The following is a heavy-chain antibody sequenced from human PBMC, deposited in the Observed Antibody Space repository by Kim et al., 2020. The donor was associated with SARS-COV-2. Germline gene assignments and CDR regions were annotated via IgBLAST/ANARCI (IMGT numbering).Heavy chain of an antibody. V-gene: IGHV1-69*04. CDR3: ARDQVYDILTGYYRVYYFDY. Sequence: SVKVSCKASGGTFSSYAISWVRQAPGQGLEWMGRIIPILGIANYAQKFQGRVTITADKSTSTAYMELSSLRSEDTAVYYCARDQVYDILTGYYRVYYFDYWGQGTLVTVSS. D-gene: IGHD3-9*01. CDR1: GGTFSSYA. J-gene: IGHJ4*02. CDR2: IIPILGIA.